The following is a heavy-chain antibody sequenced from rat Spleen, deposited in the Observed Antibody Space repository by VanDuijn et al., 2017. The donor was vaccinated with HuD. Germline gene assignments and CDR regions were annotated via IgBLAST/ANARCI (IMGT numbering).Heavy chain of an antibody. Sequence: EVQLVESGGGLIQPGRSMKLSCIASGFTFNNYWMTWIRQAPGKGLEWVTSITNTGTNTYYPDSVRGRFTISRDNAKSTLYLQMDSLRSEDTATYYCARRRNWPDYWGQGVMVTVSS. CDR2: ITNTGTNT. CDR3: ARRRNWPDY. D-gene: IGHD5-1*01. J-gene: IGHJ2*01. V-gene: IGHV5-31*01. CDR1: GFTFNNYW.